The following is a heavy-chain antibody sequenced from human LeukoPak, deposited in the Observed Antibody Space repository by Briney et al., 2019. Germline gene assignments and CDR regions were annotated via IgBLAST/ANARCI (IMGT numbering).Heavy chain of an antibody. Sequence: PSETLSLTCTVSGGSISSYYWSWIRQPAGKGLERIGRIYTSGSTNYNPSLKSRVSMSVDTSKNQFSLNLSSVTAADTAVYYCARITIFRGNWFDPWGQGTLVTVSS. CDR1: GGSISSYY. V-gene: IGHV4-4*07. CDR3: ARITIFRGNWFDP. CDR2: IYTSGST. D-gene: IGHD3-3*01. J-gene: IGHJ5*02.